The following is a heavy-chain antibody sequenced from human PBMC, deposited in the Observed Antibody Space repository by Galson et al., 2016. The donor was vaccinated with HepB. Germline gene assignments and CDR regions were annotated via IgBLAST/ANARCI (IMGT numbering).Heavy chain of an antibody. J-gene: IGHJ4*02. CDR2: IKDDGSEK. D-gene: IGHD1-26*01. Sequence: SLRLSCAAAGFTFSNYWMSWVRQAPGKGLEWVANIKDDGSEKYYVDSVKGRFTISRDNAENSLYLQMNSLRAEDTAVYYCAKDRWELLRGFDYWGQGALVTVSS. CDR3: AKDRWELLRGFDY. V-gene: IGHV3-7*05. CDR1: GFTFSNYW.